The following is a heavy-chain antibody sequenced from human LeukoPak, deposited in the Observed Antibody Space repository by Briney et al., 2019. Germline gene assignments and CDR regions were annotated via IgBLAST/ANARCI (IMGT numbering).Heavy chain of an antibody. CDR2: IYSGDST. CDR3: ARDAPSGSFYYFDY. Sequence: PGGSLRLSCAASGFSVSTNYMSRVRQAPGKGLEWVSVIYSGDSTYYADSVKGRFTISRDYSKNTLYLQMNSLRAEDTAVYYCARDAPSGSFYYFDYWGQGTLVTVSS. D-gene: IGHD1-26*01. CDR1: GFSVSTNY. V-gene: IGHV3-53*01. J-gene: IGHJ4*02.